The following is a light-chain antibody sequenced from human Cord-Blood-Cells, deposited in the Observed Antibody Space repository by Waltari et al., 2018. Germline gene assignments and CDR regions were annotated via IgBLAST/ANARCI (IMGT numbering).Light chain of an antibody. Sequence: SVLTQPPSASGTPGQRVTISCSGSSSNSGSNYVYWYQQLPGTAPKLLIYRNNQRPSGVPDRFSGSKSGTSASLAISGLRSEDEADYYCAAWDDSLSGPVFGGGTKLTVL. J-gene: IGLJ3*02. CDR3: AAWDDSLSGPV. CDR2: RNN. V-gene: IGLV1-47*01. CDR1: SSNSGSNY.